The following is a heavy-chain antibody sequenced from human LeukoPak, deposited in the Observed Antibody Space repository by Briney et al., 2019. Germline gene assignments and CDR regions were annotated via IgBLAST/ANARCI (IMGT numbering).Heavy chain of an antibody. V-gene: IGHV4-34*01. Sequence: SETLSLTCAVYGGSFSGYYWSWIRQPPGKGLEWIGEINHSGSTNYNPSLKSRVTISVDTSKNQFSLKLSSVTAADPAVYFCARGPPTDYYDSSGFYCVFDYWGQGTLVTVSS. CDR2: INHSGST. J-gene: IGHJ4*02. CDR1: GGSFSGYY. CDR3: ARGPPTDYYDSSGFYCVFDY. D-gene: IGHD3-22*01.